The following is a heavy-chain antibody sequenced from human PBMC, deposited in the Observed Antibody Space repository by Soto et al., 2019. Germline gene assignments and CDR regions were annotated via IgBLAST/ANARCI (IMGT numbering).Heavy chain of an antibody. V-gene: IGHV4-30-2*01. CDR1: GDSISNGAYS. D-gene: IGHD2-2*01. CDR2: IYHTGDT. Sequence: SETLSLTCAVSGDSISNGAYSWSWIRQPPGKGLEWIGNIYHTGDTHYNPSLNNRVTISIDRSKNQFSLNLSSVTATDTAVYFCASIPRTEWPRFDPWGQGIPVTVSS. J-gene: IGHJ5*02. CDR3: ASIPRTEWPRFDP.